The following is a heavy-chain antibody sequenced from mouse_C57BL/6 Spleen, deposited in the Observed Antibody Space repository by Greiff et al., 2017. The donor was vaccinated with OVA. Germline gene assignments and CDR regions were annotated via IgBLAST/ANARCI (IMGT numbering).Heavy chain of an antibody. J-gene: IGHJ2*01. CDR2: IHPNSGST. V-gene: IGHV1-64*01. Sequence: VQRVEPGAELVKPGASVKLSCKASGYTFTSYWMHWVKQRPGQGLEWIGMIHPNSGSTNYNEKFKSKATLTVDKSSSTAYMQLSSLTSEDSAVYYCAREDRNFDYWGQGTTLTVSS. CDR1: GYTFTSYW. D-gene: IGHD3-3*01. CDR3: AREDRNFDY.